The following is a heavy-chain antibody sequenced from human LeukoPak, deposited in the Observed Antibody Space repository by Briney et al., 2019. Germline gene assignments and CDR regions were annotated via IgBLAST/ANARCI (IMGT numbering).Heavy chain of an antibody. CDR3: ASSGSYRFDY. D-gene: IGHD1-26*01. CDR1: GFTFSSYS. CDR2: ITASGTAM. Sequence: GGSLRLSCAASGFTFSSYSMNWVRQAPGKGLEWVSHITASGTAMFYADSVKGRFTTSRDNAKNSLYLQMNSLRDEDTAVYYCASSGSYRFDYWGQGTLVTVSS. V-gene: IGHV3-48*02. J-gene: IGHJ4*02.